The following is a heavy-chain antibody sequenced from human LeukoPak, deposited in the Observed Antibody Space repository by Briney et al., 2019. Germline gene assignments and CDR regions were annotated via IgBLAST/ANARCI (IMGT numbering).Heavy chain of an antibody. D-gene: IGHD2-15*01. CDR3: ARFSMVVAPPRWDY. V-gene: IGHV4-4*02. J-gene: IGHJ4*02. CDR2: IYHSGST. CDR1: GGSISSSNW. Sequence: KPSETLSLTCAVSGGSISSSNWWSWVRQPPGKGLEWIGEIYHSGSTNYNPSLKSRVTISVDKSKNQFSLKLSSVTAADTAVYYCARFSMVVAPPRWDYWGQGTLVTVSS.